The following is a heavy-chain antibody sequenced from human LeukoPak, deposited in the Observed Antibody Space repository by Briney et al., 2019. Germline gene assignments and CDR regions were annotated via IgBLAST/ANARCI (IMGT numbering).Heavy chain of an antibody. CDR1: VGSFSGYY. Sequence: SETLSLTCAVYVGSFSGYYWSWIRQPPGKGLEWIGEINHSGSTNYNPSLKSRVTISVDASKNQFSLKLTSVTAADTAVYYCARAHDYGNVFDIWGQGTMVTVSS. CDR2: INHSGST. J-gene: IGHJ3*02. CDR3: ARAHDYGNVFDI. V-gene: IGHV4-34*01. D-gene: IGHD4-17*01.